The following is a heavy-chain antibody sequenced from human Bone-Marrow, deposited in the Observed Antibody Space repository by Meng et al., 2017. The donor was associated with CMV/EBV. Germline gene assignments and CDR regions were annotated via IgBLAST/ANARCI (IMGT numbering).Heavy chain of an antibody. Sequence: GSLRLSCAVYGGSFSGYYWSWIRQPPGKGLEWIGEINHSGSTNYNPSLKSRVTISVDTSKNQFSLKLSSVTAADTAVYYCARDPYDFWSGSHWFDPWGQGPLVTCYS. J-gene: IGHJ5*02. V-gene: IGHV4-34*01. CDR2: INHSGST. CDR1: GGSFSGYY. CDR3: ARDPYDFWSGSHWFDP. D-gene: IGHD3-3*01.